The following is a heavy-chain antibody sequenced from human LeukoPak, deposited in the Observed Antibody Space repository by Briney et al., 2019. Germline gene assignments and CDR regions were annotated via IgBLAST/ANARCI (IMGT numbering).Heavy chain of an antibody. J-gene: IGHJ4*02. CDR1: GYTFTSYG. Sequence: ASVKVSCKASGYTFTSYGISWLRPAPGQGLEWMGCISAYNGNTNYAQKLQGRVTMTTDTSTSTAYIELRSLISDDTAVYYCARTVSSGWRSAFDYWGQGTLVTVSS. V-gene: IGHV1-18*01. D-gene: IGHD6-19*01. CDR3: ARTVSSGWRSAFDY. CDR2: ISAYNGNT.